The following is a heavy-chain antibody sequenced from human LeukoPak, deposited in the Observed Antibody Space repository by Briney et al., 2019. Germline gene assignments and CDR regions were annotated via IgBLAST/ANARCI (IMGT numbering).Heavy chain of an antibody. D-gene: IGHD3-16*02. J-gene: IGHJ3*01. V-gene: IGHV3-23*01. CDR2: ISFNGRNT. CDR1: GXNFGDSA. Sequence: GGSLRLSCAASGXNFGDSAMSWVRQTPRKGLEWVSLISFNGRNTYYGDSVKGRFTISRDNSKDTVYLQMNSLRAEDTAIFYCVRDIELSTWGPGTMVTVSS. CDR3: VRDIELST.